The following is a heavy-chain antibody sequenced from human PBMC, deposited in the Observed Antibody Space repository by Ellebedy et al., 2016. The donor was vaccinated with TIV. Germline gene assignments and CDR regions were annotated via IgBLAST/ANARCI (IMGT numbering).Heavy chain of an antibody. Sequence: PGGSLRLSCTASGFTFNNYVMAWVRQAPGKGLEWVSSISGRGGGTYYANSVRGRSTISRDNSKDTVYLQMNSLRAEDTAVYYCAKGRADGLLDWFDPWGQGTLVTVSS. CDR3: AKGRADGLLDWFDP. V-gene: IGHV3-23*01. CDR1: GFTFNNYV. J-gene: IGHJ5*02. CDR2: ISGRGGGT. D-gene: IGHD5-24*01.